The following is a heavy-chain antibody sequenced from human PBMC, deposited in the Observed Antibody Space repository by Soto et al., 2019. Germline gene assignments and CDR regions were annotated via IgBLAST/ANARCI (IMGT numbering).Heavy chain of an antibody. J-gene: IGHJ4*02. D-gene: IGHD6-25*01. CDR2: IKKDGSQK. CDR1: GFTFSNYW. Sequence: EVQLVESGGGLVQPGGSLRLSCETSGFTFSNYWMTWVRQAPEKGLEWVANIKKDGSQKNFVDSVKGRFTISRDNAKNSLYLQMDSLRVEDTAIYYCVQEIASAQWGQGTLVTVSS. CDR3: VQEIASAQ. V-gene: IGHV3-7*01.